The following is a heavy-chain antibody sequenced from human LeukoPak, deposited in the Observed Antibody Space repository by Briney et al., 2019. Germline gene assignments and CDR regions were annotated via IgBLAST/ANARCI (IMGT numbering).Heavy chain of an antibody. Sequence: SETLSLTCTVSSGSISSSNYYWGWIRQPPGKGLEWIGSIYYSGSTYYNPSLKSRVTISVDTSKNQFSLKLSSVTAADTAVYYCARSDPYSGSWYMWFDPWGQGTLVTVSS. D-gene: IGHD6-13*01. V-gene: IGHV4-39*01. CDR2: IYYSGST. J-gene: IGHJ5*02. CDR1: SGSISSSNYY. CDR3: ARSDPYSGSWYMWFDP.